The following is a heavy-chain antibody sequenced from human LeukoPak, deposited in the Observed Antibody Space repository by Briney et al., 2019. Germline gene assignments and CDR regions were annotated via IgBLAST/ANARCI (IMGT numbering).Heavy chain of an antibody. CDR3: ARGYTGGFLHPHSETDY. D-gene: IGHD2-2*02. J-gene: IGHJ4*02. V-gene: IGHV1-8*01. CDR1: GYTFTSYD. Sequence: GASVKVSCKASGYTFTSYDINWVRQATGQGLEWMGWMNPNSGNTGYAQKFQGRVTMTRNTSISTAYMELSSLRSEDTAVYYCARGYTGGFLHPHSETDYWGQGTLVTVSS. CDR2: MNPNSGNT.